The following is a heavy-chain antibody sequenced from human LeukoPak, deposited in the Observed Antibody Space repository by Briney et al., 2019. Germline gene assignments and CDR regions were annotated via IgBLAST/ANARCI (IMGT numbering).Heavy chain of an antibody. CDR1: GFTFSSYA. CDR2: ISGSGGST. D-gene: IGHD5-24*01. J-gene: IGHJ4*02. Sequence: GGSLRLSCAASGFTFSSYAMSWVRQAPGKGLEWVSAISGSGGSTYYADSVKGRFTISRDNSKNTLFLQMNSLRAEDTAIYYCVRVKGGWLGEKTYDYLGQGTLVTVSP. CDR3: VRVKGGWLGEKTYDY. V-gene: IGHV3-23*01.